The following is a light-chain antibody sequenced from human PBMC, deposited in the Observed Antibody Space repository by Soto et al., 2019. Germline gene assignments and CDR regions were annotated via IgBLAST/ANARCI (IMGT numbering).Light chain of an antibody. CDR1: SSNIGPTYD. V-gene: IGLV1-40*01. CDR2: ANT. CDR3: QSYDSSLSGYV. Sequence: QSALTQPPSVSGAPGQRVTISCTGSSSNIGPTYDVHWYQQLPGTAPKLLIYANTNRPSGVPDRFSGSKSGTSASLAITGLQAEDEAEYYCQSYDSSLSGYVFGTGTKVTVL. J-gene: IGLJ1*01.